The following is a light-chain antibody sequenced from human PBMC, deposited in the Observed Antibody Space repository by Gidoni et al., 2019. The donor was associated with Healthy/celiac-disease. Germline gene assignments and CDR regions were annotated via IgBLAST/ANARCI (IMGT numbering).Light chain of an antibody. CDR2: AAS. CDR1: QSISSY. V-gene: IGKV1-39*01. J-gene: IGKJ2*01. CDR3: QQSYSTPPYP. Sequence: DIQMTQYPSSLSASVGDRVTITCRASQSISSYLNWYQQKPGKAPKLLIYAASSLQRGVPSRFSCSGSGTAFPLTLCSLQPADFATYYCQQSYSTPPYPFGQGTKLEIK.